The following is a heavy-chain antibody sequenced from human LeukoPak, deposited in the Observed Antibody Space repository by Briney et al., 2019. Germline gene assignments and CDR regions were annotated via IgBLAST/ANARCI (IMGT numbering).Heavy chain of an antibody. CDR2: ISYDGTNK. D-gene: IGHD1-1*01. CDR1: GFTFSHYA. J-gene: IGHJ4*02. V-gene: IGHV3-30*18. Sequence: GGSLRLSCAASGFTFSHYAMHWVRRPPGKGLEWVAAISYDGTNKYYAESEQGRLTISRDNSKNTLYLQMNGLRAEDTALYYCVKEGGELAFDYWGQGTLVTVSS. CDR3: VKEGGELAFDY.